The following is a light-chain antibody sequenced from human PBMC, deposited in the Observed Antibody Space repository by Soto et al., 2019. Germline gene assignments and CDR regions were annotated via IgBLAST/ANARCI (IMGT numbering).Light chain of an antibody. V-gene: IGKV1-5*03. Sequence: DIQMTQSPSTLSASVGDRVTITCRASQSISSWLAWYQQKPGKAPKLLIYKASSLESGVPSRFSGSGSGTEFTLTISSLQPDDFATYYCQQYNSSPWTFGQGNKLEIK. CDR1: QSISSW. CDR2: KAS. J-gene: IGKJ1*01. CDR3: QQYNSSPWT.